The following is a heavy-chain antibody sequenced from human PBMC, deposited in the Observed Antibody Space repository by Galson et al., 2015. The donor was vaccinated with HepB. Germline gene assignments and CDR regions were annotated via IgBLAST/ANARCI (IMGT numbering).Heavy chain of an antibody. Sequence: CAISGDSVSSNSAAWNWIRQSPSRGLEWLGRTYYRSKWYNDYAVSVKSRITINPDTSKNQFSLQLNSVTPEDTAVYYCARGGTAIVNGWFDPWGQGTLVTVSS. V-gene: IGHV6-1*01. CDR1: GDSVSSNSAA. D-gene: IGHD5-18*01. CDR3: ARGGTAIVNGWFDP. CDR2: TYYRSKWYN. J-gene: IGHJ5*02.